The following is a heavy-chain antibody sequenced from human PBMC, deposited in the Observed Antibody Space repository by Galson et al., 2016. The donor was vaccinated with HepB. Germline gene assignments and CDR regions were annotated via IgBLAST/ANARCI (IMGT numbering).Heavy chain of an antibody. CDR2: ISWNSGSI. Sequence: SLRLSCAASGFTFEDYAMHWVRRAPGKGLEWVSGISWNSGSIGYADSVKGRFTITRDNTKNSLYLQMSSLRADDTAVYYCAKDRSYSGSHYGVDVWGQGTTVIVSS. CDR3: AKDRSYSGSHYGVDV. V-gene: IGHV3-9*01. J-gene: IGHJ6*02. CDR1: GFTFEDYA. D-gene: IGHD1-26*01.